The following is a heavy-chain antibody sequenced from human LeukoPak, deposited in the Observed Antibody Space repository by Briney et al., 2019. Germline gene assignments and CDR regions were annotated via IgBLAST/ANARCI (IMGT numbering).Heavy chain of an antibody. Sequence: PSETLSLTCTVSGGSISSSSYYWSWIRQPPGQGLEWIGYIYHSGNTNYNPSLKSRVSISVDRPKNQFSLKLTSVTAADTAVYYCARDGGSYSDIAEYFQHWGQGTLVTVSS. CDR1: GGSISSSSYY. CDR3: ARDGGSYSDIAEYFQH. CDR2: IYHSGNT. D-gene: IGHD4-17*01. J-gene: IGHJ1*01. V-gene: IGHV4-61*01.